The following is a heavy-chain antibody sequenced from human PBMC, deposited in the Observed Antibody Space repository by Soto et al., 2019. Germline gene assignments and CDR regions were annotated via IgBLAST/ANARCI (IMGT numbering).Heavy chain of an antibody. CDR2: IYYSGST. CDR3: ARNVDTAMLNGPYFDY. CDR1: GGSISTGRHY. J-gene: IGHJ4*02. Sequence: NPSETLSLTCTVSGGSISTGRHYWNWIRQHPGKGLEGIGYIYYSGSTYYNPSLKSRVSISVDTSQNQFSLKLTSVTAADTAIYFCARNVDTAMLNGPYFDYWGQGTQVTVSS. V-gene: IGHV4-31*03. D-gene: IGHD5-18*01.